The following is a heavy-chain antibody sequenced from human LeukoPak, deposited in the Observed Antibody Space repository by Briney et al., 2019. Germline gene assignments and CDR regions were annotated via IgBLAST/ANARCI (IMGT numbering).Heavy chain of an antibody. CDR3: ARAPRNSSTMLDY. D-gene: IGHD6-13*01. V-gene: IGHV1-46*01. Sequence: GASVTVSCKASGYTLTNYWIQWVRQAPGQGLEWVALINPNDGSTTYAHKFQGRVTMTRDTSTSTVYMDLSSLTSEDTAVYYCARAPRNSSTMLDYWGQGTLVTVSS. CDR1: GYTLTNYW. J-gene: IGHJ4*02. CDR2: INPNDGST.